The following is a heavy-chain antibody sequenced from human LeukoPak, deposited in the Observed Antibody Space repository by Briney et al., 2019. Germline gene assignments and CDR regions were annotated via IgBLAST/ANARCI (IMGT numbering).Heavy chain of an antibody. D-gene: IGHD3-10*01. CDR3: VGVRDAFDI. V-gene: IGHV1-8*01. CDR1: GDTFTSYD. CDR2: MNPNSGNT. J-gene: IGHJ3*02. Sequence: ASVKVSCKASGDTFTSYDNNWVRQATGQGLEWMGWMNPNSGNTGYAQKFQGRVTMTRNTSISTAYMELSSLRSEDTAVYYCVGVRDAFDIWGQGTMVTVSS.